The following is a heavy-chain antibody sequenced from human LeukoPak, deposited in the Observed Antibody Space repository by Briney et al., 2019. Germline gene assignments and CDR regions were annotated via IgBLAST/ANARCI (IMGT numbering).Heavy chain of an antibody. D-gene: IGHD3-3*01. J-gene: IGHJ4*02. Sequence: EASVKVSCKASGYTFTSYDINWVRQATGQGLEWMGWMNPNSGNTGYAQKFQGRVTMTRNTSISTAYMELSSLRSEDTAVYYCAIDFWSGTETDYWGQGTLVTVSS. V-gene: IGHV1-8*01. CDR3: AIDFWSGTETDY. CDR2: MNPNSGNT. CDR1: GYTFTSYD.